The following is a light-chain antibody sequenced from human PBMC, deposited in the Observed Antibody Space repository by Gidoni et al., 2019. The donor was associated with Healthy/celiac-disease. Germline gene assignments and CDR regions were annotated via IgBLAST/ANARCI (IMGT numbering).Light chain of an antibody. CDR2: GAS. J-gene: IGKJ1*01. V-gene: IGKV3-15*01. Sequence: DMVMTQSPATLSVSPGETATLSCRASQRVSSNLAWYQQTPGQAPRLLIYGASTRATGIPARFSASGSGSDFTLTIIRLQSQDFAVYYCQQYNNWPPWTFGQXTKVEIK. CDR3: QQYNNWPPWT. CDR1: QRVSSN.